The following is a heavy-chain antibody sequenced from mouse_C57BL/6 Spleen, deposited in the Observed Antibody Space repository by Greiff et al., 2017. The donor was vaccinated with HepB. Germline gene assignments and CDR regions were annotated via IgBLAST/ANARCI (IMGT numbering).Heavy chain of an antibody. Sequence: QVQLQQPGAELVKPGASVKLSCKASGYTFTSYWMQWVKQRPGQGLEWIGEITPSASYTNYNQKFKGKATLTVDTSSSKAYMQLSSMTSEDSAVYYCARSSPGDYKVFDDWGQGTTLTVSS. CDR2: ITPSASYT. J-gene: IGHJ2*01. CDR3: ARSSPGDYKVFDD. CDR1: GYTFTSYW. V-gene: IGHV1-50*01. D-gene: IGHD2-4*01.